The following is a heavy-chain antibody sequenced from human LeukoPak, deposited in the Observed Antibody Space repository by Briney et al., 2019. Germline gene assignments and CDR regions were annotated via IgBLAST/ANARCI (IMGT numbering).Heavy chain of an antibody. D-gene: IGHD7-27*01. V-gene: IGHV4-59*08. J-gene: IGHJ3*02. CDR1: GGSISSYY. CDR2: IYYSGST. Sequence: SETLSLTCTVSGGSISSYYWSWIRRPPGKGLEWIGYIYYSGSTNYNPSLKSRVTISVDTSKNQFSLKLSSVTAADTAVYYCARQNWVGAAFDIWGQGTMVTVSS. CDR3: ARQNWVGAAFDI.